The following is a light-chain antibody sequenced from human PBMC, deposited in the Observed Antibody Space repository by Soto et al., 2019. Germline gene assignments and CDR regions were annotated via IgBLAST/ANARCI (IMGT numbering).Light chain of an antibody. J-gene: IGKJ5*01. Sequence: EIVLTQSPATLSLSPGERATLSCRASRSVSSYLAWYQQKPGQAPRLLIYDASNRATGIPARFSGSGSGTDFTLTISSLEPEDFAVYYCQQRSSWPITFGQGTRLEIK. V-gene: IGKV3-11*01. CDR1: RSVSSY. CDR3: QQRSSWPIT. CDR2: DAS.